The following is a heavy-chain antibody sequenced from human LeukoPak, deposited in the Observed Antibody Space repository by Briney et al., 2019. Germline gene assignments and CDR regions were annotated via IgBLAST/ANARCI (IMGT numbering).Heavy chain of an antibody. CDR2: IKQDGSEK. D-gene: IGHD3-22*01. J-gene: IGHJ4*02. CDR3: ARGGAYYYDSSGYYETYYLDY. CDR1: GFTFSSYW. V-gene: IGHV3-7*01. Sequence: GGSLRLSCAASGFTFSSYWMSWVRQAPGEGLEWVANIKQDGSEKYYVDSVKGRFTISRDNAKNSLYLQMNSLRAEDTAVYYCARGGAYYYDSSGYYETYYLDYWGQGTLVTVSS.